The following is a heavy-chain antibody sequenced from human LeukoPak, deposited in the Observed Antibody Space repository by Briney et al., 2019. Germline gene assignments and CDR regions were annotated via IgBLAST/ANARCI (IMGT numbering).Heavy chain of an antibody. CDR1: GGSISSYY. V-gene: IGHV4-59*08. Sequence: SETLSLTCTVSGGSISSYYWSWIRQPPGKGLEWIGYIYYSGSTNYNPSLKSRVTISVDTSKNQFSLKLSSVTAADTAVYYCAVYYYGSGSYHDYYYGMDVWGQGTTVTVSS. J-gene: IGHJ6*02. CDR3: AVYYYGSGSYHDYYYGMDV. D-gene: IGHD3-10*01. CDR2: IYYSGST.